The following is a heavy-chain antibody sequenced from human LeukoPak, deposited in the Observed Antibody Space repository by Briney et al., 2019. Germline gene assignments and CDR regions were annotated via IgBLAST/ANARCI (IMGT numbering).Heavy chain of an antibody. V-gene: IGHV4-59*01. Sequence: PSETLSLTCTVSGGSISSYYWSWIRQPPGKGLEWIGYIYYSGSTNYNPSLKSRVTISVDTSKNQFSLKLSSVTAADTAVYYCARVNHVIAAAALDYWGQGTLVTVSS. CDR2: IYYSGST. CDR3: ARVNHVIAAAALDY. D-gene: IGHD6-13*01. J-gene: IGHJ4*02. CDR1: GGSISSYY.